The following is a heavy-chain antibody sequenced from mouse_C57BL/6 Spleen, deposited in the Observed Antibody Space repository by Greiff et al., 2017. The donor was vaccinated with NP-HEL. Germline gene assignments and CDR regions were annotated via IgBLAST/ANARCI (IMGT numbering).Heavy chain of an antibody. Sequence: VQLVESGPGLVQPSQSLSITCTASGFSFTSYGVHWVRQSPGKGLEWLGVIWSGGSTDYNAAFISRLSISKDKSKSQVFFKMNSLQADDTAIYYCARKTVVATGYFDVWGTGTTVTVSS. V-gene: IGHV2-2*01. J-gene: IGHJ1*03. CDR1: GFSFTSYG. CDR3: ARKTVVATGYFDV. D-gene: IGHD1-1*01. CDR2: IWSGGST.